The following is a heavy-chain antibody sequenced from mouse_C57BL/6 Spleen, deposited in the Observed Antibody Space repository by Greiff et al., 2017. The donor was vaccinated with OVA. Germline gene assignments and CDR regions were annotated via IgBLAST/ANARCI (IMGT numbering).Heavy chain of an antibody. J-gene: IGHJ1*03. V-gene: IGHV6-3*01. CDR3: TAGTWYFDV. Sequence: EVKLEESGGGLVQPGGSMKLSCVASGFTFSNYWMNWVRQSPEKGLEWVAQIRLKSDNYATHYAESVKGRFTISRDDSKSIVYLQMNNLRAEDTGIYYCTAGTWYFDVWGTGTTVTVSS. CDR1: GFTFSNYW. CDR2: IRLKSDNYAT. D-gene: IGHD4-1*01.